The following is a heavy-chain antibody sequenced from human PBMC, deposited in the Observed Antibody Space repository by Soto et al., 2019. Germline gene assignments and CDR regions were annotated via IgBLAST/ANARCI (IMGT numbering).Heavy chain of an antibody. J-gene: IGHJ6*02. CDR3: TTGLITDFWSGYRYYYYYGMDV. CDR2: IKSKTDGGTT. CDR1: GFTFSNAW. Sequence: EVQLVESGGGLVKPGGSLRLSCAASGFTFSNAWMNWVRQAPGKGLEWVGRIKSKTDGGTTDYAAPVKGRFTISRDDSKNTLYLRMNSLKTEDTAVYYCTTGLITDFWSGYRYYYYYGMDVWGQGTTVTVSS. V-gene: IGHV3-15*07. D-gene: IGHD3-3*01.